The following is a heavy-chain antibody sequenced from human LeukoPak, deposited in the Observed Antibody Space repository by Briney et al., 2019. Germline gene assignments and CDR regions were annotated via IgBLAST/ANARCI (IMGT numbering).Heavy chain of an antibody. CDR1: GGTFSSYA. D-gene: IGHD3-22*01. Sequence: SVKLSCKASGGTFSSYAISWVRQAPRQGLEWMGGIIPIFGTANYAQKFQGRVTTNTDESTSTAYMELSSLRSEDTAVYYCARVYYYDSSGYYLLGWLHPWGQGTLVTVSS. J-gene: IGHJ5*02. V-gene: IGHV1-69*05. CDR2: IIPIFGTA. CDR3: ARVYYYDSSGYYLLGWLHP.